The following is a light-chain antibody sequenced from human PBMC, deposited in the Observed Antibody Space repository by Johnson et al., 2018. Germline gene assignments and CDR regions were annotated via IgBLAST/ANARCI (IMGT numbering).Light chain of an antibody. CDR2: ENN. Sequence: QSVLTQPPSVSAAPGQKVTISCSGSSSNIGNNYVSWYQQLPGTAPKLLIYENNKRPSGIPDRFSGSKSGPSATLGITGLQTGDEADNYGGTWDSSLRAGNVFGTGTKVTV. J-gene: IGLJ1*01. CDR3: GTWDSSLRAGNV. V-gene: IGLV1-51*02. CDR1: SSNIGNNY.